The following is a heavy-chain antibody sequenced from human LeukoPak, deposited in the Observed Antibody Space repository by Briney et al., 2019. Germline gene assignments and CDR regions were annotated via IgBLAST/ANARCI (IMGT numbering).Heavy chain of an antibody. Sequence: SVKVSCKASGFTFTSTAVQWVRQTRGQRLEWIGWILVGSGNTNYAQMFQERVTLTWDVSTSTAYMVLSSLRSEDTAIYYCASDPPYTSSSAWWGQGTLVTVSS. D-gene: IGHD2-2*01. V-gene: IGHV1-58*01. CDR3: ASDPPYTSSSAW. CDR1: GFTFTSTA. CDR2: ILVGSGNT. J-gene: IGHJ4*02.